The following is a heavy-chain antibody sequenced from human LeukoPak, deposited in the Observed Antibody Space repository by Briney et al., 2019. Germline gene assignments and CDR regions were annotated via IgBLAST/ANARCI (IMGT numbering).Heavy chain of an antibody. CDR1: GGTFSSYA. Sequence: SVKVSCKASGGTFSSYAISWVRQAPGQGLEWMGGIIPIFGTANYAQKFQGRVTVTADESTSTAYMELSSLRSEDTAVYYCARDIVAINMYNWFDPWGQGTLVTVSS. V-gene: IGHV1-69*13. CDR3: ARDIVAINMYNWFDP. D-gene: IGHD5-12*01. J-gene: IGHJ5*02. CDR2: IIPIFGTA.